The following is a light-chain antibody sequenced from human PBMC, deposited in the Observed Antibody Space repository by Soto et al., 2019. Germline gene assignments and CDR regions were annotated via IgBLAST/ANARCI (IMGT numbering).Light chain of an antibody. V-gene: IGKV1-33*01. CDR1: QDISVY. Sequence: DIQLTQSPSSLSASVGETVTVTCQASQDISVYLNWYQEKPGKAPTLLIYDASNLKTGVPSRFSGLGSGTHFTLTISNLQPEDIATYSCQHYDDVLVTFGGGTKVEI. CDR2: DAS. CDR3: QHYDDVLVT. J-gene: IGKJ4*01.